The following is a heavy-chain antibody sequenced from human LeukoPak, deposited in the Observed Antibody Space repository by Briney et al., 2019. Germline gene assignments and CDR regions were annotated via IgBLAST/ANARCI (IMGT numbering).Heavy chain of an antibody. V-gene: IGHV5-51*01. Sequence: GESLQISCKGSGYTFTNHWIGWVRPMPGKGLEWMGIIYPGDSDTRYSPSFQGQVTISADKSISTAYLQWSSLKASDTAMYYCARPGPLPAAIRQPFDYWGQGTLVTVSS. CDR3: ARPGPLPAAIRQPFDY. D-gene: IGHD2-2*01. CDR2: IYPGDSDT. CDR1: GYTFTNHW. J-gene: IGHJ4*02.